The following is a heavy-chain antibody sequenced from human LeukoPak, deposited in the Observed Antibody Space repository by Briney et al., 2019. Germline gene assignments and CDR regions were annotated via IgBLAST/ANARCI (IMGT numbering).Heavy chain of an antibody. V-gene: IGHV3-33*06. Sequence: GGSLRLSCAASGFTFSSYGMHCVRQAPGKGLEWVALIWYDGTNKYYADSVKGRFTISRDNSKNTLYLQMNSLRAEDTAVYYCAKDVVRGQGTLVTVSS. CDR1: GFTFSSYG. CDR2: IWYDGTNK. D-gene: IGHD2-21*01. CDR3: AKDVV. J-gene: IGHJ4*02.